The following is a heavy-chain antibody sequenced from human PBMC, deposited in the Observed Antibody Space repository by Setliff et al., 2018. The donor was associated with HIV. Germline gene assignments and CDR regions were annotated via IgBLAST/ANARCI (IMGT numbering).Heavy chain of an antibody. Sequence: PSETLSLTCGVSGYSISSGYYWGWIRQPPGKGLEWIGSIYHNGITYYNPSLKSRVTISVDTSQNQFSLKLTSMTAADTAVYYCARGWVRGPIISPGTYFSYGLDVWGQGTPVTVSS. J-gene: IGHJ6*02. CDR2: IYHNGIT. D-gene: IGHD3-10*01. CDR3: ARGWVRGPIISPGTYFSYGLDV. CDR1: GYSISSGYY. V-gene: IGHV4-38-2*01.